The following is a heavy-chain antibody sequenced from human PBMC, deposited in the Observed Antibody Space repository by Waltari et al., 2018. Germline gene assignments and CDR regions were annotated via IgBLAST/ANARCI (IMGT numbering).Heavy chain of an antibody. CDR2: IYHTGSH. J-gene: IGHJ4*02. CDR3: ARVKSGFDS. Sequence: QVQLKQWGAGLLKISETLSLTCEVSGGSFTTNYWSWIRQSPGKGLEWIGEIYHTGSHNYNPSLQNRVTISVDRSKCLFSLEVTSITAADAAIYYCARVKSGFDSWGQGTVVTVSS. CDR1: GGSFTTNY. V-gene: IGHV4-34*01.